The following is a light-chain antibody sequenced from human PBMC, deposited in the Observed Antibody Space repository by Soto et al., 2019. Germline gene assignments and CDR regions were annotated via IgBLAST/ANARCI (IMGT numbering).Light chain of an antibody. Sequence: QTVVTQEPSLTVSPGGTVTLTCGFSTGAVTSGHYPYWFQQKPGQAPRTLIYDTNNKHSWTPARFSGTLLGGKAALALSCAQPGGEADYYCLVSYSGARVFGGGTEVTLL. CDR3: LVSYSGARV. J-gene: IGLJ2*01. V-gene: IGLV7-46*01. CDR1: TGAVTSGHY. CDR2: DTN.